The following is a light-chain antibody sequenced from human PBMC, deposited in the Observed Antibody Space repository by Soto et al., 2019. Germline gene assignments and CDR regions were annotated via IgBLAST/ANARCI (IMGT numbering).Light chain of an antibody. J-gene: IGKJ3*01. CDR2: DAS. V-gene: IGKV1-33*01. CDR1: QDINNY. Sequence: DIQMTQSPSSLSASVGVRVTITCQASQDINNYLNWYQQKPGRAPKLLIYDASNLETGVPSRFSGSGSGTDFTFSISSLQPEDFATYYCQQYHSLPPTFGPGTKVDIK. CDR3: QQYHSLPPT.